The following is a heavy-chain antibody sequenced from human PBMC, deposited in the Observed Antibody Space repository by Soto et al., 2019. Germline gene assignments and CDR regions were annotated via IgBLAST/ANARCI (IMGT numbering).Heavy chain of an antibody. CDR2: IYHSGGT. CDR3: SRVSKDASGYYYGAFDI. CDR1: GDSITSTSY. D-gene: IGHD3-22*01. Sequence: SETLSLTCGVSGDSITSTSYWSWVRQPPGKGLERIGEIYHSGGTNSNPSLKSRVTMSVDKSKNQFSLRLSSVTAADTALYYCSRVSKDASGYYYGAFDIWGQGTMVTVS. J-gene: IGHJ3*02. V-gene: IGHV4-4*02.